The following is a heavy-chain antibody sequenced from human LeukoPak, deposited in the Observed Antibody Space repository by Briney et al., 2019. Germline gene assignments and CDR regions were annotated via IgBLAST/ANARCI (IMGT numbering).Heavy chain of an antibody. CDR3: AGVGIEYSSSSPLDY. CDR1: GFTFSSYS. D-gene: IGHD6-6*01. V-gene: IGHV3-21*01. J-gene: IGHJ4*02. Sequence: KPGGSLRLSCAASGFTFSSYSMNWVRQAPGKGLEWVSSISSSSSYIYYADSVKGRFTISRDNAKNSLYLQMNSLRAEDTAVYYCAGVGIEYSSSSPLDYWGQGTLVTVSS. CDR2: ISSSSSYI.